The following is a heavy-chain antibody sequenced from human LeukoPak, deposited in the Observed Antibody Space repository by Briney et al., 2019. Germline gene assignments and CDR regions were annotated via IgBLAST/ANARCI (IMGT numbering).Heavy chain of an antibody. Sequence: KPSETLSLTCTVSGGSISSYYWSWFRQAPGKGLEWIGYIYYSGSTNYNPSLKSRVTISVDTSKNQFSLKLSSVTAADTAVYYCARVSVLRYFDRARWFDPWGQGTLVTVSS. CDR2: IYYSGST. CDR3: ARVSVLRYFDRARWFDP. V-gene: IGHV4-59*12. CDR1: GGSISSYY. D-gene: IGHD3-9*01. J-gene: IGHJ5*02.